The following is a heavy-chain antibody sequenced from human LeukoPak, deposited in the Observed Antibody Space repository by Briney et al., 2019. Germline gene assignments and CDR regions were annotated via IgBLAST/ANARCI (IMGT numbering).Heavy chain of an antibody. Sequence: SETLSLTCAVYGGSFSGYYWSWIRQPPGKGLEWIGEINHSGSTNYNPSLKSRVTISVDTSKNQFSLKLSSVTAADTAVYYCAREVDILTGCLFDYWGQGTLVPVSS. V-gene: IGHV4-34*01. J-gene: IGHJ4*02. D-gene: IGHD3-9*01. CDR1: GGSFSGYY. CDR3: AREVDILTGCLFDY. CDR2: INHSGST.